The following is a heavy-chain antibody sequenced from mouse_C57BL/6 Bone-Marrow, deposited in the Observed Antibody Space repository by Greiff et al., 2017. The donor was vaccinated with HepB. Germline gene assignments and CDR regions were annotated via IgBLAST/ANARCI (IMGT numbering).Heavy chain of an antibody. V-gene: IGHV14-2*01. CDR1: GFNIKDYY. Sequence: EVKLMESGAELVKPGASVKLSCTASGFNIKDYYMHWVKQRTEQGLEWIGRIDPEDGETKYAPKFQGKATITAYTSSNTAYLQLSSLTSEDTAVYYCAFYDEGDFDYWGQGTTLTVSS. J-gene: IGHJ2*01. CDR3: AFYDEGDFDY. CDR2: IDPEDGET. D-gene: IGHD2-12*01.